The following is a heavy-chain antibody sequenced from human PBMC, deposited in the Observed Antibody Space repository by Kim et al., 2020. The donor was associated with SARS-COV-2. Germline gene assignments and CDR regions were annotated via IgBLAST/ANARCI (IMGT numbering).Heavy chain of an antibody. D-gene: IGHD2-2*01. CDR1: GFTFDDYA. V-gene: IGHV3-9*01. CDR3: AKLGTSSTADGAFDI. Sequence: GGSLRLSCAASGFTFDDYAMHWVRQAPGKGLEWVSGISWNSGSIGYADSVKGRFTISRDNAKNSLYLQMNSLRAEDTALYYCAKLGTSSTADGAFDIWG. CDR2: ISWNSGSI. J-gene: IGHJ3*02.